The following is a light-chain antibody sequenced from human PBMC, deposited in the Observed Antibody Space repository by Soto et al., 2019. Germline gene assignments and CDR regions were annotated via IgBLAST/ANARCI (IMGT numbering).Light chain of an antibody. J-gene: IGKJ1*01. V-gene: IGKV1-5*01. CDR2: DAS. Sequence: IQMTQSPWTLSASVGDMLTITCRASQTIRSLLAWYQQKPGKAPKILIYDASSLESGVQSRFSGSGSGTEFTLTISRLQPDDFATYYCQQYNSYWTFGHVPKVDIK. CDR3: QQYNSYWT. CDR1: QTIRSL.